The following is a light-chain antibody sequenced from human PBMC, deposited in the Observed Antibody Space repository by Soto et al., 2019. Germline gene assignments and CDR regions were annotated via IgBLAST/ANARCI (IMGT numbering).Light chain of an antibody. Sequence: EIFLTQSPGTLSLSPGERATLSCRASQRISSNSLAWYQKKPGRAPRLLISDASDRATGIPDRVSGSGSGTDFNLTISILEPEDFAVYDCQRYGNLRWTFGQGTKVEMK. CDR1: QRISSNS. V-gene: IGKV3-20*01. CDR2: DAS. J-gene: IGKJ1*01. CDR3: QRYGNLRWT.